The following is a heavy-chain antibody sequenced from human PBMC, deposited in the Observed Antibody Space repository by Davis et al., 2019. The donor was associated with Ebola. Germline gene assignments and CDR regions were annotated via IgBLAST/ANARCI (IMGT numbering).Heavy chain of an antibody. D-gene: IGHD2-2*01. J-gene: IGHJ4*02. Sequence: GESLKISCKGSGYSFASFSSYWISWVRQMPGKGLEWMGRIDPRDSYTYYSPSFQGHVTMSVDKSLSTAYLQWSSLQASDTATYFCARVDCTGSSCYVDFWGQGTLVTVSS. CDR3: ARVDCTGSSCYVDF. CDR1: GYSFASFSSYW. CDR2: IDPRDSYT. V-gene: IGHV5-10-1*01.